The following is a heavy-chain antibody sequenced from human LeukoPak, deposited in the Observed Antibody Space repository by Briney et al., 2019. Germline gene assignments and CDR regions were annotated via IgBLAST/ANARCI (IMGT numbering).Heavy chain of an antibody. D-gene: IGHD6-19*01. Sequence: NSSETLSLTCTVSGGSISTYSWTWLGHPPGKGLEWIGNIYYSGSTNYNPSLKSRVTISIDTSKNQFSLKVSSVTAADTAVYYCARAHSSGWPHMFDPWGQGTLVTVPS. CDR2: IYYSGST. CDR1: GGSISTYS. V-gene: IGHV4-59*01. CDR3: ARAHSSGWPHMFDP. J-gene: IGHJ5*02.